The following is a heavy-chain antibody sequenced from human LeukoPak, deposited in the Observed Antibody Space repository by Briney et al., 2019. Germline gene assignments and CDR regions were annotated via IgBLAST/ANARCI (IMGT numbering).Heavy chain of an antibody. CDR2: INCDSGAT. Sequence: ASVKVSCKASGYTFGDYHMHWVRQAPGQGLEWMGWINCDSGATHYAQKFQGRVTMTRDTSISTTHLDLSSLTSDATAVYYCGRELGGGVTREDWLDPWGQGTLVTVSS. CDR3: GRELGGGVTREDWLDP. CDR1: GYTFGDYH. J-gene: IGHJ5*02. D-gene: IGHD3-3*01. V-gene: IGHV1-2*02.